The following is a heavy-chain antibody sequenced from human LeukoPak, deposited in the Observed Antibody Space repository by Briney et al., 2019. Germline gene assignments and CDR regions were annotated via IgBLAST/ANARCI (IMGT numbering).Heavy chain of an antibody. CDR2: MNPNSGNK. V-gene: IGHV1-8*01. Sequence: ASVKVSCKASGYTFTTYDINWVRQAPGQGLEWMGWMNPNSGNKGYAQKFQGRVTMTRNTSISTAYMELSSLRSEDTAVYYCAKGVATIAKYYFDYWGQGTLVTVSS. CDR3: AKGVATIAKYYFDY. CDR1: GYTFTTYD. D-gene: IGHD5-12*01. J-gene: IGHJ4*02.